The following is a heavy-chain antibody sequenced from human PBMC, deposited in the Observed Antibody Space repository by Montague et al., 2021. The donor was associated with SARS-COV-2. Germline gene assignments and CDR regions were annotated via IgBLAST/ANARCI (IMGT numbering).Heavy chain of an antibody. CDR1: SASISNYIYT. CDR2: SRYGWTS. D-gene: IGHD1-1*01. J-gene: IGHJ2*01. Sequence: SETLSLTCTVSSASISNYIYTWVWMRQPTGKGSEWIGGSRYGWTSYYNPSLKIRVTISIDTSKNQCPLTMTAATAADSYVYLCARQDIQLSFDLWGRGTLVTVSS. CDR3: ARQDIQLSFDL. V-gene: IGHV4-39*01.